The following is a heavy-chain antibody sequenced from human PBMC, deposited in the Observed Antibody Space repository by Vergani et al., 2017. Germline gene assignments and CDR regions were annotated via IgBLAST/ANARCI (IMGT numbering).Heavy chain of an antibody. CDR3: ARDVVTLRAFDY. Sequence: QLQLQESGPGLVKPSETLSLTCTVSGGSISSSSYYWGWIRQPPGKGLEWIGSIYYSGRTYYNPSLKSRVTISVDTSKNQFSLKLSSVTAADTAVYYCARDVVTLRAFDYWGQGTLVTVSS. J-gene: IGHJ4*02. V-gene: IGHV4-39*07. CDR1: GGSISSSSYY. D-gene: IGHD4-23*01. CDR2: IYYSGRT.